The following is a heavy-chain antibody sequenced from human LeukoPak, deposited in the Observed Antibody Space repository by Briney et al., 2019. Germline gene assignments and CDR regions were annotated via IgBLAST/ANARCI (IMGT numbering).Heavy chain of an antibody. V-gene: IGHV1-2*02. Sequence: ASVKVSCKASGYTFTGYYMHWVRQAPGQGLEWMGWINPNSGGTNYAQKFQGRVTITRNTSISTAYMELSSLRSEDTAVYYCARGVGANWFDPWGQGTLVTVSS. CDR3: ARGVGANWFDP. D-gene: IGHD1-26*01. CDR1: GYTFTGYY. J-gene: IGHJ5*02. CDR2: INPNSGGT.